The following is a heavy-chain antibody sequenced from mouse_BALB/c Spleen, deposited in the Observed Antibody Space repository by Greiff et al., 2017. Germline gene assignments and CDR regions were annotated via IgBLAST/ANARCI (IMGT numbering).Heavy chain of an antibody. CDR1: GYKFTVYA. V-gene: IGHV1-67*01. D-gene: IGHD1-1*01. CDR2: ISTYYGNT. CDR3: ARYGSSYDAMDY. J-gene: IGHJ4*01. Sequence: QVQLQQSGPELVRPGVSVKISCKGSGYKFTVYAMHWVKQSHAKSLEWIGVISTYYGNTNYNQKFKGKATMTVDKSSSTAYMELARLTSEDSAIYYCARYGSSYDAMDYWGQGTSVTVSS.